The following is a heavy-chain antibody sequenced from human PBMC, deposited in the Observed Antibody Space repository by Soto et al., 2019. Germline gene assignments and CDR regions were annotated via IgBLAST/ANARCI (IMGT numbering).Heavy chain of an antibody. CDR2: ISAYNGNT. V-gene: IGHV1-18*01. CDR1: GYTFTSYG. CDR3: ARESGIAVAGNGFDI. D-gene: IGHD6-19*01. Sequence: GASVKVSCKASGYTFTSYGISWVRQAPGQGLEWMGWISAYNGNTNYAQKLQGRVTMTTDTSTSTAYMELRSLGSDDTAVDYCARESGIAVAGNGFDIWGQGTMVTVSS. J-gene: IGHJ3*02.